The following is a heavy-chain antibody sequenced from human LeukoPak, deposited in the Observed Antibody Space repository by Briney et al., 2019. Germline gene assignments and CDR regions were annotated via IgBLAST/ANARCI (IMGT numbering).Heavy chain of an antibody. Sequence: GGSLRLSCVASGFILSTSEMNWVRQAPGRGLEWVSFIASDGTIYYADSVKGRFTLSRDNAKNSLYLQMSSLRADDTAVYYCAKTLWGLTLLSSDHWGQGTLVTVSS. CDR2: IASDGTI. V-gene: IGHV3-48*03. CDR3: AKTLWGLTLLSSDH. CDR1: GFILSTSE. J-gene: IGHJ4*02. D-gene: IGHD2-21*02.